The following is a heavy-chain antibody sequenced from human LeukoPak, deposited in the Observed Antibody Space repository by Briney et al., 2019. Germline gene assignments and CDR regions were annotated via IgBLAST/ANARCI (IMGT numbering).Heavy chain of an antibody. J-gene: IGHJ4*02. CDR3: ARDPDYYGSGSYYHPLFDY. V-gene: IGHV1-69*13. CDR2: IIPIFGTA. D-gene: IGHD3-10*01. CDR1: GGTFSSYA. Sequence: SVKVSCKASGGTFSSYAISWVRQAPGQGLEWMGGIIPIFGTANYAQKFQGRVTITADESTSTAYMELRSLRSDDTAVYYCARDPDYYGSGSYYHPLFDYWGQGTLVTVSS.